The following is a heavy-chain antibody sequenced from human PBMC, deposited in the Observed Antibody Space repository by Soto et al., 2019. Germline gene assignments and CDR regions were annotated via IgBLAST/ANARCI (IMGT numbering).Heavy chain of an antibody. Sequence: SHTLSLTWAISLVSLSSNSAAWNWLRHSPSRGLEWLGRTYYRSKWYNDYAVSVKSRITINPDTSKNQFSLQLNSVTPEETAVYYCASGSSELDTYYYYGMDVWGQGTTVTVSS. CDR1: LVSLSSNSAA. CDR2: TYYRSKWYN. D-gene: IGHD3-10*01. CDR3: ASGSSELDTYYYYGMDV. J-gene: IGHJ6*02. V-gene: IGHV6-1*01.